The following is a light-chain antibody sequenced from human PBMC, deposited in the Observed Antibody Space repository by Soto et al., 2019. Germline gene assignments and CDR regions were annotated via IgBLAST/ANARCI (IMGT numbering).Light chain of an antibody. CDR3: QQLNSYPIT. J-gene: IGKJ5*01. V-gene: IGKV1-17*01. Sequence: DIQMTQSPSSLSASVGDRVTITCRASQGIRSGLGWYQQKPGKAPKRLIDAASSLQSGVPSRFSGSGSGTEFTLTISRLQPEDFATYYCQQLNSYPITFGQGTRLEIK. CDR1: QGIRSG. CDR2: AAS.